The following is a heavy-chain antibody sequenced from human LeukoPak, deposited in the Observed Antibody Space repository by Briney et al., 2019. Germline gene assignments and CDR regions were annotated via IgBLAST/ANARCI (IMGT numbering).Heavy chain of an antibody. Sequence: SETLSLTCTVSGASISSGNYYWSWIRQHPGMGLEWIGYIYYSGSTNYNPSLKSRVTISVDTSKNQFSLKLSSVTAADTAVYYCARDQEGAYYGSGSYPGHNWFDPWGQGTLVTVSS. CDR2: IYYSGST. CDR3: ARDQEGAYYGSGSYPGHNWFDP. J-gene: IGHJ5*02. V-gene: IGHV4-61*01. D-gene: IGHD3-10*01. CDR1: GASISSGNYY.